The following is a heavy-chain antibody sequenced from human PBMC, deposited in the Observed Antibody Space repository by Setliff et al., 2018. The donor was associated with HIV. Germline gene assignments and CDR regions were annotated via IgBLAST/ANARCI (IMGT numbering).Heavy chain of an antibody. CDR1: GDSISSGSYY. J-gene: IGHJ5*02. D-gene: IGHD3-16*01. Sequence: KTSETLSLTCSVSGDSISSGSYYWSWIRLPAGKGLEWIGQIHTTGSTNYNPSLKSRVTISMDTSKNQFSLNLNSVTATDTAVYYCAKRTFGSGRLDPWGQGTLVTVSS. V-gene: IGHV4-61*09. CDR3: AKRTFGSGRLDP. CDR2: IHTTGST.